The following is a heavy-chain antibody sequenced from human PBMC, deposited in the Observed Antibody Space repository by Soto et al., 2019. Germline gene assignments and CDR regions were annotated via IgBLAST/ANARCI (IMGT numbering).Heavy chain of an antibody. V-gene: IGHV4-61*01. D-gene: IGHD5-12*01. J-gene: IGHJ4*02. CDR2: IYSSGGT. Sequence: SVTLSLTCSVSGGSVTSGSYYWSWIRQPPGKGLEWIGYIYSSGGTSYNPSLKSRVTISVDTSKNQFSLKLTSVTAADTAVYYCARDGDGYNNWGQGTLVTVSS. CDR3: ARDGDGYNN. CDR1: GGSVTSGSYY.